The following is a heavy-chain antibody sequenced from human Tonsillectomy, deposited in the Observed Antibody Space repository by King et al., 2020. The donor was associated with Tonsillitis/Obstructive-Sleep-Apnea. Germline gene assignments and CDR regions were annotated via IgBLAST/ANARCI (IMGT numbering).Heavy chain of an antibody. V-gene: IGHV3-15*01. Sequence: VQLVESGGGLVKPGGSLRVSCAASGFTFSNAWMTWVRQAPGKGLEWVGRIKSKTDGGTTDYAAPVKGRFTISRDDSKNTLNLQMNNLKTEDTAVYYCTTGYDILTGYYKSNAFDIWGQGTMVTVSS. D-gene: IGHD3-9*01. J-gene: IGHJ3*02. CDR2: IKSKTDGGTT. CDR3: TTGYDILTGYYKSNAFDI. CDR1: GFTFSNAW.